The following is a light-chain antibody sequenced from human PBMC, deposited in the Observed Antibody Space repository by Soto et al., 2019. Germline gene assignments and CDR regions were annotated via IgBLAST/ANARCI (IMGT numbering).Light chain of an antibody. V-gene: IGLV1-44*01. Sequence: QSVLTQPPSASGTPGQRISISCSGSRSNIGSIAVSWYQQLPGTAPKLLIYANNQRPSGVPDRFSGSKSGTSASLAISGLQSEDEADYYCAAWDGSLDEWAFGGGTKVTVL. J-gene: IGLJ3*02. CDR2: ANN. CDR1: RSNIGSIA. CDR3: AAWDGSLDEWA.